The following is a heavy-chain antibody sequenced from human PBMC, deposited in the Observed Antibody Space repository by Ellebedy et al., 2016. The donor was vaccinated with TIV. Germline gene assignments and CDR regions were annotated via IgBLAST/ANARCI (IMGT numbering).Heavy chain of an antibody. CDR1: GASISSNHW. V-gene: IGHV4-4*02. J-gene: IGHJ3*02. Sequence: SETLSLXCTVSGASISSNHWCRWLRQPPGKGLEWIGEINHSGHTNYNSSLKSRVTISIDRSENQFSLNLSSVTAADTAVYYCARDRRTGPSSPPDGIDTWGQGTMVTVSS. CDR2: INHSGHT. CDR3: ARDRRTGPSSPPDGIDT. D-gene: IGHD1-1*01.